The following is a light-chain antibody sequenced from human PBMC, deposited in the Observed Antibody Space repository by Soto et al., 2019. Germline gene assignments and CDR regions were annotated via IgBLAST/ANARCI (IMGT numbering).Light chain of an antibody. Sequence: DIQLPLYQSSLSASIGDRVTITCRASQGISNYLAWYQQKPGKVPKLLIYAASTLQSGVPSRFSGSGSGTDFTLSISRLEPEDFAVYYCQYDDESMWTFGRGTKVDVK. V-gene: IGKV1-27*01. CDR2: AAS. J-gene: IGKJ1*01. CDR1: QGISNY. CDR3: QYDDESMWT.